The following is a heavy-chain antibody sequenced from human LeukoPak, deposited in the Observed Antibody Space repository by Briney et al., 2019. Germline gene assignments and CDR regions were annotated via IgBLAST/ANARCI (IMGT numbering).Heavy chain of an antibody. CDR1: EFTFSNYA. V-gene: IGHV3-30*01. CDR3: ARNGLLRGYHTWFDS. J-gene: IGHJ5*01. Sequence: PGGSLRLSCAASEFTFSNYAMHWVRQAPGKGLEWVAVISYDGRNKDYAASVKGRFTISRDNSQNTLYLQMNSLRTEDSAVYSCARNGLLRGYHTWFDSWGQGTLVTVSS. D-gene: IGHD3-3*01. CDR2: ISYDGRNK.